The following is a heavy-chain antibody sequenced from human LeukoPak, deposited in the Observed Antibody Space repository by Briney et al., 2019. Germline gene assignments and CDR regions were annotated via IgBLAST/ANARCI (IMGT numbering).Heavy chain of an antibody. Sequence: ASVKVSCKASGYTFTSYGISWVRQAPGQGLEWMGWISAYNGNTNYAQKLQGRVTMTTDTSTSTAYMELRSLRSDDTAVYYCAREKPDYYDSSGPLGAFDIWGQGTMVTVSS. V-gene: IGHV1-18*01. J-gene: IGHJ3*02. CDR2: ISAYNGNT. D-gene: IGHD3-22*01. CDR1: GYTFTSYG. CDR3: AREKPDYYDSSGPLGAFDI.